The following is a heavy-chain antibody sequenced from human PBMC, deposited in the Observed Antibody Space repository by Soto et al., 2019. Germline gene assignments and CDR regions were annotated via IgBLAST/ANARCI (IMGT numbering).Heavy chain of an antibody. CDR3: ARGPRGYGSGSSSGSYFDY. J-gene: IGHJ4*02. V-gene: IGHV4-34*01. D-gene: IGHD3-10*01. Sequence: SETLSLTCAVYGGSFSGYYWSWIRQPPGKGLEWIGEINHSGSTNYNPSLKSRVTIAVDTSKNQFSLKLSSVTAADTAVYYCARGPRGYGSGSSSGSYFDYWGQGTLVTVSS. CDR1: GGSFSGYY. CDR2: INHSGST.